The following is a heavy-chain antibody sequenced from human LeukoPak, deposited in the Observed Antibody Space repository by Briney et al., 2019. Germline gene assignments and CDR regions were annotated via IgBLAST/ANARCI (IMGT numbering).Heavy chain of an antibody. CDR2: IRVYNGNT. D-gene: IGHD2-15*01. V-gene: IGHV1-18*01. CDR1: GYTFTSYG. Sequence: ASVKVSCKASGYTFTSYGINWVRQAPGQGLEWMGWIRVYNGNTNYAQKFQGRVTMTRDMSINTAYMELSRLRSDDTAVYYCARGSTVVVVSTHVFDYWGQGTLVAVSS. J-gene: IGHJ4*02. CDR3: ARGSTVVVVSTHVFDY.